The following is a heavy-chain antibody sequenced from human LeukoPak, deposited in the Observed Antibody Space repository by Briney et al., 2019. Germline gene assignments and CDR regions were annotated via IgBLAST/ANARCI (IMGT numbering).Heavy chain of an antibody. CDR2: ISSNGGST. J-gene: IGHJ4*02. Sequence: QPGGSLRLSCAASGFTFSSYAMHWVRQAPGKGLEYVSAISSNGGSTCYANSVKGRFTISRDNSKNTLYLQMGSLRAEDMAVYYCASSSSGTKAPVGNWGQGTLVTVSS. D-gene: IGHD3-22*01. CDR3: ASSSSGTKAPVGN. V-gene: IGHV3-64*01. CDR1: GFTFSSYA.